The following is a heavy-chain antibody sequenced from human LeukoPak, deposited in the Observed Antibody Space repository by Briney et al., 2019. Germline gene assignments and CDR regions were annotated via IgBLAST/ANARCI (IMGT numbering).Heavy chain of an antibody. CDR3: AREFDYEGVDP. J-gene: IGHJ5*02. Sequence: PSQTLSLTCSISGGSISSGDHYWTWIRQPAGKELEWIGRIHTTGRTNYNPSLKSRVYISVDTSKNQFSLELSSLTAADTAVYYCAREFDYEGVDPWGQGTLVTVSS. D-gene: IGHD4-17*01. CDR1: GGSISSGDHY. V-gene: IGHV4-61*02. CDR2: IHTTGRT.